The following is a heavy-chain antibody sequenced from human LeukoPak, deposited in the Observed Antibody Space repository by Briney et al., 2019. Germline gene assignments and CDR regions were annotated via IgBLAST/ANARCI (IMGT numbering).Heavy chain of an antibody. D-gene: IGHD3-10*01. Sequence: SETLSLTCAVYGGSFSGYYWSWIRQPPGKGLEWIGEINHSGSTNYNPSLKSRVTMSVDTSKNQFSLKLSSVTAADTAVYYCAGREVSGYYGSGRRNWFDPWGQGTLVTVSS. CDR2: INHSGST. J-gene: IGHJ5*02. CDR3: AGREVSGYYGSGRRNWFDP. V-gene: IGHV4-34*01. CDR1: GGSFSGYY.